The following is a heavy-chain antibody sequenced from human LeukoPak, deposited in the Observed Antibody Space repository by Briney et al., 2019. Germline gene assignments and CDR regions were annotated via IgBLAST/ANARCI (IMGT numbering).Heavy chain of an antibody. CDR3: ARILVVPAANYYYSYGMDV. J-gene: IGHJ6*02. D-gene: IGHD2-2*01. V-gene: IGHV3-21*06. CDR1: GFTFSDYN. Sequence: PGGSLRLSCAAPGFTFSDYNMNWVRQAPGKGLEWVSSISNSATYIYYADSVKGRFTISRDNAKTSLSLQMNSLRAEDTAVYYCARILVVPAANYYYSYGMDVWGQGTTVTVSS. CDR2: ISNSATYI.